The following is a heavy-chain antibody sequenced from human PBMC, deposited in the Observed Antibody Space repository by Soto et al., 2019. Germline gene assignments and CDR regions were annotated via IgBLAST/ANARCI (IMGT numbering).Heavy chain of an antibody. CDR1: GFTFSNYA. V-gene: IGHV3-23*01. Sequence: EVQLLESGGGLVQPGGSLRLSCAASGFTFSNYAMTWVRQAPGKGLEWVSAISGSGGSTYYADSVKGRFTISRDNSKNTLYLQMDSLRAEDMAVYYCANPPPTMESTIYYYYGMDVWGQGTTVTVSS. CDR2: ISGSGGST. CDR3: ANPPPTMESTIYYYYGMDV. D-gene: IGHD1-26*01. J-gene: IGHJ6*02.